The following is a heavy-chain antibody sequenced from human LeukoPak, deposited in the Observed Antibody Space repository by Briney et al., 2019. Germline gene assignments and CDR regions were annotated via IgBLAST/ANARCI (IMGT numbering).Heavy chain of an antibody. V-gene: IGHV3-7*01. J-gene: IGHJ3*02. D-gene: IGHD3-16*01. CDR3: AKELQVTDYDAFDI. CDR2: IKQDGSNK. CDR1: GFTFSSYW. Sequence: GGSLRLSCAASGFTFSSYWMSWVRQAPGKGLEWVANIKQDGSNKYYADSVKGRFTISRDNSKNTLYLQMNSLRAEDTAVYYCAKELQVTDYDAFDIWGQGTMVTVSS.